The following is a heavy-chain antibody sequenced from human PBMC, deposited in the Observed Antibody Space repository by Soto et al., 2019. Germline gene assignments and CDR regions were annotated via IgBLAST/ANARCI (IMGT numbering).Heavy chain of an antibody. V-gene: IGHV4-39*01. CDR2: IYYSGST. CDR1: GGSISSRSYY. D-gene: IGHD4-17*01. Sequence: LTCTVSGGSISSRSYYWGWIRQPPGKGLEWIGTIYYSGSTYYNPSLKSRVTISVDTSKNQFSLKLSSVTAADTAVYYCARQFSVYGDYGRYFDYWGQGTPVTVPQ. J-gene: IGHJ4*02. CDR3: ARQFSVYGDYGRYFDY.